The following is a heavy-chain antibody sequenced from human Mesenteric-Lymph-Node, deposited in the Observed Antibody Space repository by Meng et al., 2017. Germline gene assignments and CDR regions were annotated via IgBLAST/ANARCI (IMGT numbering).Heavy chain of an antibody. D-gene: IGHD6-19*01. Sequence: GESLKISCAASGFTFSSYSMNWVRQAPGKGLEWVSSISSSSSYIYYADSVKGRFTISRDNAKNSLYLQMNSLRAEDTAVYYCASLSSSAVSTNFDYWGQGTLVTVSS. CDR3: ASLSSSAVSTNFDY. CDR1: GFTFSSYS. CDR2: ISSSSSYI. J-gene: IGHJ4*02. V-gene: IGHV3-21*01.